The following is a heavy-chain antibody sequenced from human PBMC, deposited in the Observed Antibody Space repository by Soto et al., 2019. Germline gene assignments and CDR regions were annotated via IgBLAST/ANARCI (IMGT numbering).Heavy chain of an antibody. CDR2: IHYFGST. Sequence: SETLSLTCTLSGGSISSYFWNWTRRPPGKGLAWIGYIHYFGSTNYNPSLKSRVTISVDTSKSQFSLKLSSVTAADAAVYYCARHRGHTANPDYHGMDVWGQGTTVTVS. CDR1: GGSISSYF. J-gene: IGHJ6*02. D-gene: IGHD5-18*01. CDR3: ARHRGHTANPDYHGMDV. V-gene: IGHV4-59*08.